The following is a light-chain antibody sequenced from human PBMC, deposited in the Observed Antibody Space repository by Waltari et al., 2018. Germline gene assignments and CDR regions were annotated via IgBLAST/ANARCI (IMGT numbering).Light chain of an antibody. J-gene: IGLJ2*01. CDR3: QVWDRRSDQVI. CDR2: DYT. Sequence: SYVLSQPPSVSVAPGQTARVSCGGDNIATKSVHWYQQKPGQAPVLVLYDYTHRPSGVPGRFSGSTSGDTATLSISRVEAGDEADYYCQVWDRRSDQVIVGGGTKLTVL. V-gene: IGLV3-21*02. CDR1: NIATKS.